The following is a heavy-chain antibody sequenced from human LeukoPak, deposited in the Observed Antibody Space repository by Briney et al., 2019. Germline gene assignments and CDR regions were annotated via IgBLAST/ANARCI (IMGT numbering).Heavy chain of an antibody. V-gene: IGHV5-51*01. J-gene: IGHJ3*02. Sequence: GESLKICCEGSGYSFTTYWIGWVRPMPGKGLEWMGIIYPGDSDTTYSPSFQGQVTISADKSISTAYLQWSSLKASDSAMYYCGRIPAAGSLKGSFDIWGQGTMVTVSS. CDR1: GYSFTTYW. D-gene: IGHD6-13*01. CDR3: GRIPAAGSLKGSFDI. CDR2: IYPGDSDT.